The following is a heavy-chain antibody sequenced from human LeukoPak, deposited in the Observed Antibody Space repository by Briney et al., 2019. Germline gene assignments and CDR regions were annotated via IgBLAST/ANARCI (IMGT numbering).Heavy chain of an antibody. D-gene: IGHD3-10*01. CDR2: IKHDGSVK. J-gene: IGHJ4*02. CDR1: GFTFSGYW. Sequence: GGSLRLSCAASGFTFSGYWMSWVRQAPGKGLEWVANIKHDGSVKYYVDSVKGRFTISRDNAKNSLYLQMNSLRAEDTAVYFCARDAYYSSDYWGQGTLVTVSS. CDR3: ARDAYYSSDY. V-gene: IGHV3-7*05.